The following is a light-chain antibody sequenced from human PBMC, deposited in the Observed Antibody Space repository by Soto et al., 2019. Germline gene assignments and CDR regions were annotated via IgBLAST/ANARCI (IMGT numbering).Light chain of an antibody. CDR1: TGAVTSGYY. Sequence: QAVVTQEPSLTVSPGGTVTLTCASSTGAVTSGYYPNWFQQKPGQAPRALIXXXXXXXXXXXXXXXGSLLGGKAALTLSGXXXXXXXXYYCLIYYGGAQVFGGGTKVTVL. J-gene: IGLJ2*01. V-gene: IGLV7-43*01. CDR2: XXX. CDR3: LIYYGGAQV.